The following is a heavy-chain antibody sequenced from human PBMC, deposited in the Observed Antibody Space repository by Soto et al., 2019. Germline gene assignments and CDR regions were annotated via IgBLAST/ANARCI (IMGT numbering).Heavy chain of an antibody. Sequence: SVKVSCKAPGGTFSSYAISWVRQAPGQGLEWMGGIIPIFGTANYAQKFQGRVTITADKSTSTAYMELSSLRSEDTAVYYCARDYGDGSGSYYARFDYWGQGTLVTVSS. V-gene: IGHV1-69*06. J-gene: IGHJ4*02. CDR1: GGTFSSYA. CDR3: ARDYGDGSGSYYARFDY. CDR2: IIPIFGTA. D-gene: IGHD3-10*01.